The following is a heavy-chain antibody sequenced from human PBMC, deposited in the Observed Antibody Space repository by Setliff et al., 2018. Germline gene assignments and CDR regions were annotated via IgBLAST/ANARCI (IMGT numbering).Heavy chain of an antibody. CDR1: GYTFTSYA. CDR3: ARDNRGYAWDYYYYMDV. CDR2: INTNTGNP. V-gene: IGHV7-4-1*02. Sequence: ASVKVSCKASGYTFTSYAMNWVRQAPGQGLEWMGWINTNTGNPTYAQGFTGRFVFSLDTSVSTAYLQISSLKAEDTAVYYCARDNRGYAWDYYYYMDVWGKGSTVTVSS. J-gene: IGHJ6*03. D-gene: IGHD2-15*01.